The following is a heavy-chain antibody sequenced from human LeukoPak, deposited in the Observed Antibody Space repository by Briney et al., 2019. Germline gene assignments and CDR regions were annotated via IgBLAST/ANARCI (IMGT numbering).Heavy chain of an antibody. Sequence: SGGSLRLSCAASGFTFSSYAMHWVRQAPGKGLEWVAVISYDGSNKYYADSVKGRFTISRDNSKNTLYLQMNGLRAEDTAVYYCARAGPTQLVMDAFDIWDQGTMVTVSS. CDR1: GFTFSSYA. D-gene: IGHD6-6*01. V-gene: IGHV3-30-3*01. CDR2: ISYDGSNK. J-gene: IGHJ3*02. CDR3: ARAGPTQLVMDAFDI.